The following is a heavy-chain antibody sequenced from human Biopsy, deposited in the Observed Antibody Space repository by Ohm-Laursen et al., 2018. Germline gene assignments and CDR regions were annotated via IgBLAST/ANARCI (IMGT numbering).Heavy chain of an antibody. J-gene: IGHJ5*02. CDR3: ARPSGGVSTIGFDP. D-gene: IGHD5/OR15-5a*01. Sequence: ASVKAPCKASGYDFLDFHIHWVRQVPGQGLEWIGHINPHTGVTKYAQKFLDRITMTGDTSISTAYMDLSRLTSADTGIYYCARPSGGVSTIGFDPWGQGTLVIVSS. CDR1: GYDFLDFH. V-gene: IGHV1-2*05. CDR2: INPHTGVT.